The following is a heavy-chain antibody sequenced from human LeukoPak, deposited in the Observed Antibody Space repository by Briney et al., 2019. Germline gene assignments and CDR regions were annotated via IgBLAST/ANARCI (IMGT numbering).Heavy chain of an antibody. CDR1: GFTVSSNY. V-gene: IGHV3-53*01. Sequence: GGSLRLSCAASGFTVSSNYMSWVRQAPGKGLEWVSVIYSGGSTYYADSVKGRFTIPRDNSKNTLYLQMNTLRAEDTAVYYCARTSGGDYYYYGMDVWGQGTTVTVSS. CDR3: ARTSGGDYYYYGMDV. J-gene: IGHJ6*02. CDR2: IYSGGST. D-gene: IGHD3-10*01.